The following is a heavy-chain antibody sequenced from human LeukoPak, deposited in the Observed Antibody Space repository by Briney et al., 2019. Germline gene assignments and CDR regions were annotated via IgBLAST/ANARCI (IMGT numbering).Heavy chain of an antibody. CDR2: IYYSGST. J-gene: IGHJ2*01. CDR3: ARLTMIVVLFDL. D-gene: IGHD3-22*01. V-gene: IGHV4-31*03. Sequence: PSETLSLTCTVFGGSISSGGYYWSWIRQHPGKGLEWIGYIYYSGSTYYNPSLKSRVTISVDTSKNQFSLKPSSVTAADTAVYYCARLTMIVVLFDLWGRGTLVTVSS. CDR1: GGSISSGGYY.